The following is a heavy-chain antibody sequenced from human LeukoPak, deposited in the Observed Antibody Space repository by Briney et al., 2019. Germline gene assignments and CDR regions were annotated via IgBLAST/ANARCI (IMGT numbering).Heavy chain of an antibody. J-gene: IGHJ4*02. Sequence: ASVKVSCKVSGYTLTELSMHWVRQAPGKGLEWMGGFDPEDGETIYAQKFQGRVTMTEDTSTDTAYMELRSLRSDDTAVYYCARGGYYDSSGYSDYWGQGTLVTVSS. CDR2: FDPEDGET. CDR1: GYTLTELS. CDR3: ARGGYYDSSGYSDY. V-gene: IGHV1-24*01. D-gene: IGHD3-22*01.